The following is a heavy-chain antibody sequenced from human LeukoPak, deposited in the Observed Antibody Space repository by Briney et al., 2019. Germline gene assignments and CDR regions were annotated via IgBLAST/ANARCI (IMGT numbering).Heavy chain of an antibody. D-gene: IGHD1-14*01. J-gene: IGHJ4*02. Sequence: KPSETLSLTCTVSGGSISSYYWRWIRQPPGKGLEWIGYIYYSGNTNYNPSLKSRVTISVDTSKNQFSLKLNSVTAADTAIYYCARGGTHRTFDYWGQGTLVTVSS. CDR2: IYYSGNT. V-gene: IGHV4-59*01. CDR3: ARGGTHRTFDY. CDR1: GGSISSYY.